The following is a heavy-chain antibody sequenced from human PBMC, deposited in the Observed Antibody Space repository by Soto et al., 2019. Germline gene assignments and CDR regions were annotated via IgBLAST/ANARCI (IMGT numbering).Heavy chain of an antibody. D-gene: IGHD2-2*01. Sequence: ASVKVSCKAAGYTFTSHDINWVRQATGQGPEWMGWMNPNSGNTGYAQKFQDRVTMTRDTSISTAYMELSSLRSEDTAVYYCYCSRSLFLMQGDIWGQGTMVTVSS. J-gene: IGHJ3*02. CDR1: GYTFTSHD. CDR2: MNPNSGNT. V-gene: IGHV1-8*01. CDR3: YCSRSLFLMQGDI.